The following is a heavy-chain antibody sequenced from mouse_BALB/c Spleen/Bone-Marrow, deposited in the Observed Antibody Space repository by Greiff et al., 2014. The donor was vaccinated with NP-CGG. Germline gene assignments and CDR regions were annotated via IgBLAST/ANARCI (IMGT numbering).Heavy chain of an antibody. CDR1: GFTFSDYG. Sequence: EVKLVESGGGLVQPGGSRKLSCAASGFTFSDYGMAWVRQAPGKGLEWVAFISNLAYSIYYADTVTGRFTISRENAKNTLYLEMSSLRTKGTAVYYCAKDRVYYYGSSCGYFDVWGAGTTVTVSS. CDR2: ISNLAYSI. J-gene: IGHJ1*01. V-gene: IGHV5-15*02. CDR3: AKDRVYYYGSSCGYFDV. D-gene: IGHD1-1*01.